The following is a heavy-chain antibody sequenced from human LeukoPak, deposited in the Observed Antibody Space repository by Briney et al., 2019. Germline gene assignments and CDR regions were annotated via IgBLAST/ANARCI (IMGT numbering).Heavy chain of an antibody. CDR1: GFTFSSYG. Sequence: GGSLRLSCAASGFTFSSYGMHWVRQAPGKGLEWVAIISYDGSNKYYADSVKGRFTISRDNSENTLYLQMNSLRAGDTAVYYCARENYNWNPDQGYKVFDYWGQGILVTVSS. J-gene: IGHJ4*02. CDR3: ARENYNWNPDQGYKVFDY. D-gene: IGHD1-20*01. V-gene: IGHV3-30*03. CDR2: ISYDGSNK.